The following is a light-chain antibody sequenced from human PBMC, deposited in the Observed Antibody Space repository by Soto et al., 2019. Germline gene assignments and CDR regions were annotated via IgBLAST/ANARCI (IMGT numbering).Light chain of an antibody. CDR2: GAS. CDR1: QSVSSN. Sequence: EIVMTQSPAALSLSPVEGSTVCLRASQSVSSNLAWYQQKPGQAPRLLIYGASNRATGIPARFSGSGSGTDFTLTINSLEPEDFAVYYCQQRSNWPPWTFGQGTKVDIK. J-gene: IGKJ1*01. V-gene: IGKV3-11*01. CDR3: QQRSNWPPWT.